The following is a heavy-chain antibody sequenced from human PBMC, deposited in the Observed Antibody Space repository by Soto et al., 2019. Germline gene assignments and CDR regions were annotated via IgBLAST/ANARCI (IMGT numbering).Heavy chain of an antibody. V-gene: IGHV1-18*01. CDR1: GYTFTSYG. Sequence: QVQLVQSGAEVKKPGASVKVSCKASGYTFTSYGISWVRQAPGQGLEWMGWISAYNGNTNYAQKLQGRVTMTTDTSTRAAYTELRSVRSDATAVYCCARAPHSSWYAPWGQGGLVTVCS. D-gene: IGHD6-13*01. CDR3: ARAPHSSWYAP. J-gene: IGHJ5*02. CDR2: ISAYNGNT.